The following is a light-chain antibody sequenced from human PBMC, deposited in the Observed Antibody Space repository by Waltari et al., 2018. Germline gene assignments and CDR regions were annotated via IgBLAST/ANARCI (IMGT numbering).Light chain of an antibody. CDR3: LQSSQWPYA. CDR1: QSRVQSDGNIF. Sequence: DVVMTQSPLSLAVTLGQPASISRRSSQSRVQSDGNIFLNSFHQRPGQSPRPLTYKVSNPEVGVPDRFSGSGSGTDFTLKISRVEAEDVWIYYCLQSSQWPYAFGQGTKLEIK. J-gene: IGKJ2*01. CDR2: KVS. V-gene: IGKV2-30*02.